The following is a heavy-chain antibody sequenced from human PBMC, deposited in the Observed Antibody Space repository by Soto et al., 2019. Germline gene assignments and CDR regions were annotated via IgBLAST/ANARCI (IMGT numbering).Heavy chain of an antibody. CDR1: GGSISSSSYY. CDR2: IYYSGST. V-gene: IGHV4-39*01. CDR3: ATSGWRGPYYFDY. Sequence: PSETLSLTCTVSGGSISSSSYYWGWIRQPPGKGLEWIGSIYYSGSTYYNPSLKSRVTISVDTSKNQFSLKLSSVTAADTAVYYCATSGWRGPYYFDYWGQGTLVTVSS. J-gene: IGHJ4*02. D-gene: IGHD6-19*01.